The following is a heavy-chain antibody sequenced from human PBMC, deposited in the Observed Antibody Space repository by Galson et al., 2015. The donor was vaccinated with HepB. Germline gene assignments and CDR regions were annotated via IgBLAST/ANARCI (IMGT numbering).Heavy chain of an antibody. D-gene: IGHD2-2*01. CDR2: ISAYNGNT. CDR3: ARDEYQLLMWGQKTDALDI. J-gene: IGHJ3*02. CDR1: GYTFTSYG. V-gene: IGHV1-18*01. Sequence: SVKVSCKASGYTFTSYGISWVRQAPGQGLEWMGWISAYNGNTNYAQKLQSRVTMTTDTSTSTAYMELRSLRSDDTAVYYCARDEYQLLMWGQKTDALDIWGQGTMVTVSS.